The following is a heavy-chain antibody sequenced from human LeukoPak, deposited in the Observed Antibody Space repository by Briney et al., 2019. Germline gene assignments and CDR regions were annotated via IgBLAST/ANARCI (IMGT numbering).Heavy chain of an antibody. CDR2: ISSSSSYI. J-gene: IGHJ6*02. Sequence: SCKASGYTFSSYAMSWVRQAPGKGLEWVSSISSSSSYIYYADSVKGRFTISRDNAKNSLYLQMNSLRAEDTAVYYCARVPPYDILTGYHYGMDVWGQGTTVTVSS. CDR3: ARVPPYDILTGYHYGMDV. D-gene: IGHD3-9*01. CDR1: GYTFSSYA. V-gene: IGHV3-21*01.